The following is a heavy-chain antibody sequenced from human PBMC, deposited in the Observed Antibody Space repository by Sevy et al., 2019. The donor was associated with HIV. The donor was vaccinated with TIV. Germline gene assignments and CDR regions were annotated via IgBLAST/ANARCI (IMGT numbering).Heavy chain of an antibody. D-gene: IGHD3-16*02. CDR3: ARPNDVWGSYRYYFDY. CDR1: GYTFTSYY. J-gene: IGHJ4*02. CDR2: INPSGGST. Sequence: ASLKVSCKASGYTFTSYYMHWVRQAPGQGLEWMGIINPSGGSTSYAQKFQGRVTMTRDTSTSTVYMELSSLRSEDTAVYYCARPNDVWGSYRYYFDYWGQGTLVTVSS. V-gene: IGHV1-46*01.